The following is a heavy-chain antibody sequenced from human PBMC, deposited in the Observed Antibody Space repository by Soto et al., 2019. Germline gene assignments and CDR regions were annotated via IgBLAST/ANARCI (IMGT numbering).Heavy chain of an antibody. Sequence: SETLSLTCTVSGGSISSYYWSWIRQPPGKGLEWIGYIYYSGSTNYNPSLKSRVTTSVDTFQNEFALKLSSVTDADTAVYYCAREGDDDAFDIWGQGTMVTVAS. V-gene: IGHV4-59*01. J-gene: IGHJ3*02. D-gene: IGHD1-26*01. CDR2: IYYSGST. CDR1: GGSISSYY. CDR3: AREGDDDAFDI.